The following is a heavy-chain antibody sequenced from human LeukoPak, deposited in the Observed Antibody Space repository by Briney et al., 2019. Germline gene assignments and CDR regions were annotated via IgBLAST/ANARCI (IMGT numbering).Heavy chain of an antibody. CDR3: ARDRVVVVPAADGYYYYGMDV. V-gene: IGHV3-21*01. CDR1: GFTFSIYS. D-gene: IGHD2-2*01. Sequence: GGSLRLSCAASGFTFSIYSMNWVRQAPGKGLEWVSSISSSSSYIYYADSVKGRFTISRDNAKNSLYLQMNSLRAEDTAVYYCARDRVVVVPAADGYYYYGMDVWGQGTTVTVSS. CDR2: ISSSSSYI. J-gene: IGHJ6*02.